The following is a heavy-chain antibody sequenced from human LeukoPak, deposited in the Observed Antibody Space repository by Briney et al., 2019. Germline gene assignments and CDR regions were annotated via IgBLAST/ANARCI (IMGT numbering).Heavy chain of an antibody. D-gene: IGHD1-26*01. J-gene: IGHJ4*02. V-gene: IGHV4-59*08. CDR2: IYYSGST. Sequence: SETLSLTCTVSGGAINSYHWSCIRQPPGKGLEWIVHIYYSGSTNYNPSLKSRVTISVDTSKNQFSLKLSPVTAADTAVYYWARRAGSYLYYCDFWGQGTLVPVSS. CDR3: ARRAGSYLYYCDF. CDR1: GGAINSYH.